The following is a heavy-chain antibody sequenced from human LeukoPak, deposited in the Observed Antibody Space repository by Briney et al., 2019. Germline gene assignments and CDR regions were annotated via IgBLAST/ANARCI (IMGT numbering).Heavy chain of an antibody. CDR1: GFTINNDA. CDR2: ISGGGETT. J-gene: IGHJ4*02. Sequence: GGSLRLSCAASGFTINNDAMNWVRQAAGKGLEWVSSISGGGETTYYADSAKGRFTISRDNSQNTLYLQMNSLRAEDTAVYYCARDYADYVGYFFFDYWGQGTLVTVSS. V-gene: IGHV3-23*01. D-gene: IGHD4-17*01. CDR3: ARDYADYVGYFFFDY.